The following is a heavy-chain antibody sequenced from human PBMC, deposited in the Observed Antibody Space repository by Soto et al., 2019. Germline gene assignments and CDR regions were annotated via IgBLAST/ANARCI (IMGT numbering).Heavy chain of an antibody. V-gene: IGHV3-23*01. CDR1: GFTFSTYA. CDR2: ISDSGGST. Sequence: ELQLLESGGGLVQPGGSLRLSCAASGFTFSTYAMSWVRQAPGKGLEWVSAISDSGGSTYYADSVKGRFTISRDNSKNALFLQMNSLRAEDKAIYYCAKAFRVAGIHSCDYWGQGTLVTVSS. J-gene: IGHJ4*02. D-gene: IGHD6-19*01. CDR3: AKAFRVAGIHSCDY.